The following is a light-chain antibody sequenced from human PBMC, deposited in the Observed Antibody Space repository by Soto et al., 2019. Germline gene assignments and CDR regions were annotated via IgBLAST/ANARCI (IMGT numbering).Light chain of an antibody. CDR2: AAS. Sequence: DIQMTQSPSSLSTSVGDRVTITCRASQGISNSLAWYQQKPGKVPKLLIYAASTLQSGVPSRFSVSGSGPDFTLTISSLQPEDVSTYYCQKYNSAPWTFGQGTKGESK. CDR3: QKYNSAPWT. V-gene: IGKV1-27*01. CDR1: QGISNS. J-gene: IGKJ1*01.